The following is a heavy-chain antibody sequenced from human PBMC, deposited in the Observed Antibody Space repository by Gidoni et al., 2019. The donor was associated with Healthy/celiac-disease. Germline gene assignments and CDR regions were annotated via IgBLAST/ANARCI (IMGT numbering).Heavy chain of an antibody. CDR3: ARNERLAGVGDDYGDYGGEYFQH. CDR1: GFTFSSYS. CDR2: ISSSSSTI. V-gene: IGHV3-48*02. Sequence: EVQLVESGGGLVQPGGSLRLSCAASGFTFSSYSMTWVRQAPGKGLEWVSYISSSSSTIYYADSVKGRFTISRDNAKNSLYLQMNSLRDEDTAVYYCARNERLAGVGDDYGDYGGEYFQHWGQGTLVTVSS. J-gene: IGHJ1*01. D-gene: IGHD4-17*01.